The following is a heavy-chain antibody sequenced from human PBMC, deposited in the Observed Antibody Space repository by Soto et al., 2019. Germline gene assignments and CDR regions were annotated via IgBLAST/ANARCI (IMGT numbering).Heavy chain of an antibody. CDR2: ISSSSSYI. CDR3: ARDGLWFGESTKKFDY. D-gene: IGHD3-10*01. J-gene: IGHJ4*02. V-gene: IGHV3-21*01. CDR1: GFTFSSYS. Sequence: GGSLRLSCAASGFTFSSYSMNWVRQAPGKGLEWVSSISSSSSYIYYADSVKGRFTISRDNAKNSLYLQMNSLRAEDTAVYYCARDGLWFGESTKKFDYWGQGTLVTVSS.